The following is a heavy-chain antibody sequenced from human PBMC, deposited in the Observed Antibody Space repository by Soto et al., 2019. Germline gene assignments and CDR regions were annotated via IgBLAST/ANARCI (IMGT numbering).Heavy chain of an antibody. D-gene: IGHD3-10*01. J-gene: IGHJ6*02. Sequence: QVQLVQSGAEVKKPGSSVKVSCKASGGTFSSYAISWVRQAPGQGLEWMGGIIPIFGTTNYAQKFQGRVTITADESTSTAYMELSSLRSEDTAVYYCASGSGISIRVLYGMDVWGQGTTVTVSS. V-gene: IGHV1-69*12. CDR2: IIPIFGTT. CDR3: ASGSGISIRVLYGMDV. CDR1: GGTFSSYA.